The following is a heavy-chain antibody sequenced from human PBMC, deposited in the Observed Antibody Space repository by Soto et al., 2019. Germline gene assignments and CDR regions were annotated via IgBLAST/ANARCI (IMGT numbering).Heavy chain of an antibody. Sequence: ASVKVSCKASGYTFTGYAMHWVRQAPGQRLEWMGWINAGNGNTKYSQKFQGRVTITRDTSASTAYMELSSLRSEDTAVYYCARAVAGPADFDYWGQGTLVTSP. CDR3: ARAVAGPADFDY. J-gene: IGHJ4*02. CDR2: INAGNGNT. V-gene: IGHV1-3*01. D-gene: IGHD5-12*01. CDR1: GYTFTGYA.